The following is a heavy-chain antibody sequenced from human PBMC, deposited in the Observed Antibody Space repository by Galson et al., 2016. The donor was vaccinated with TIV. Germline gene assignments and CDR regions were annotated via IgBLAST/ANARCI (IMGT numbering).Heavy chain of an antibody. CDR1: GFTFTSFS. Sequence: SLRLSCAGSGFTFTSFSINRVRQAPGKGLEWVSSISSSGSLTYYADSVKGRFTISRDNAKNSVFLQMNSLRAEDTAVYHCARVGVYMGYGMDGWGQGTTVTVFS. CDR3: ARVGVYMGYGMDG. CDR2: ISSSGSLT. J-gene: IGHJ6*02. D-gene: IGHD3-10*01. V-gene: IGHV3-21*01.